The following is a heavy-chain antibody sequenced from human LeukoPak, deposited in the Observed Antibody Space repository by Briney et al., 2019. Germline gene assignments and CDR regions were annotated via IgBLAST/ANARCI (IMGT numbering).Heavy chain of an antibody. Sequence: SETLSLTCTVSGGSISSYYWSWVRQPPGKGLEWIGEINHSGSTNYNPSLKSRVTMSVDTSENQFSLKLSSVTAADTAVYFCARGWAWDNRNDRSGFDYWGQGTLVTVSS. V-gene: IGHV4-34*01. D-gene: IGHD1-1*01. CDR3: ARGWAWDNRNDRSGFDY. CDR1: GGSISSYY. J-gene: IGHJ4*02. CDR2: INHSGST.